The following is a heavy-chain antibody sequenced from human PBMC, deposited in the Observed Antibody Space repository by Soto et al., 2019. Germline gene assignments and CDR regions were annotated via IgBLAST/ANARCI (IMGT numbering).Heavy chain of an antibody. V-gene: IGHV1-18*01. CDR2: ISAHNGNT. D-gene: IGHD1-1*01. CDR1: GYTFTSYG. J-gene: IGHJ4*02. Sequence: QVHLVQSGAEVKQPGASVKVSCKASGYTFTSYGITWVRQAPGQGLEWMGWISAHNGNTDYAQKLQGRVIVTRDTSTSTAYMELRSLRSADTAVYYCARGRYGDYWGQGALVTVSS. CDR3: ARGRYGDY.